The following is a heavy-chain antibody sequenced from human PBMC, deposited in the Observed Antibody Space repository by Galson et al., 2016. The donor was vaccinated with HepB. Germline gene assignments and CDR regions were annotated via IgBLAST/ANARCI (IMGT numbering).Heavy chain of an antibody. Sequence: SLRLSCAASGFTFSSYWLTWVRQAPGKGLEWVANIKQDGSEKCYVDSVKGRFTISRDNAKNSLYLQMNSLRAEDTAVYYCARVRRLGTTRLRGANWFDPWGQGTLVTVSS. CDR3: ARVRRLGTTRLRGANWFDP. D-gene: IGHD3-10*01. J-gene: IGHJ5*02. V-gene: IGHV3-7*01. CDR2: IKQDGSEK. CDR1: GFTFSSYW.